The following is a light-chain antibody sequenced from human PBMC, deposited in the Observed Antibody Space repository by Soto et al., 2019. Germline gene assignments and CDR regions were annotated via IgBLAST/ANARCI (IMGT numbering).Light chain of an antibody. CDR2: GVS. CDR1: RSDIGSYNY. Sequence: QSVLTQPASVSGSPGQSITISCSGTRSDIGSYNYVAWYQQFPGKTPKILIYGVSNRPSGVSSRFSGSKSGNTASLTISGLQAEDEADYYCSSYTTSSTVVFGTGTKLTVL. CDR3: SSYTTSSTVV. V-gene: IGLV2-14*01. J-gene: IGLJ1*01.